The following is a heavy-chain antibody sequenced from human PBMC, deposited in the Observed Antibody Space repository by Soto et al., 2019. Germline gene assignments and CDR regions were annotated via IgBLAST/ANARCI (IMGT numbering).Heavy chain of an antibody. V-gene: IGHV1-18*01. Sequence: QVQLVQSGAEVKKPGASVKVSCKASGYTFTSYGISWVRQAPGQGLEWMGWISAYNGNANYAQKLQGRVTMTTDTCTSTAYMEPRRLRSDDTAVYYCAISPIVGATPSFQHWGQGTLVTVSS. D-gene: IGHD1-26*01. CDR1: GYTFTSYG. J-gene: IGHJ1*01. CDR2: ISAYNGNA. CDR3: AISPIVGATPSFQH.